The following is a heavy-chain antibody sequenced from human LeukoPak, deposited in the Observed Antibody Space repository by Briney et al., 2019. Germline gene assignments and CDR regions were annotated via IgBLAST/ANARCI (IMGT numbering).Heavy chain of an antibody. CDR1: GFTFSSYA. CDR2: ISGSGGST. Sequence: PGGSLRLSCAASGFTFSSYAMSWVRQAPGKGLEWVSAISGSGGSTYYADYVKGRFTISRDNSKNTLYLQMNSLRAEDTAVYYCAKLGLRTVYSSGYYYDYWGQGTLVTVSS. D-gene: IGHD3-22*01. V-gene: IGHV3-23*01. CDR3: AKLGLRTVYSSGYYYDY. J-gene: IGHJ4*02.